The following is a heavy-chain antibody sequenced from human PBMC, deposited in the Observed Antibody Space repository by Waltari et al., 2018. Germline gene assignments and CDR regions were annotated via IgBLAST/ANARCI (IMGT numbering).Heavy chain of an antibody. CDR3: ARHQNSGSSTWAY. D-gene: IGHD1-26*01. CDR2: IYYSGST. Sequence: QLQLQESGPGLVKPSETLSLTCTVSGGSPSSSSYYWGWIRQPPGKGLEWIGSIYYSGSTYYNPSLKSRVTISVDTSKNQFSLKLSSVTAADTAVYYCARHQNSGSSTWAYWGQGTLVTVSS. J-gene: IGHJ4*02. CDR1: GGSPSSSSYY. V-gene: IGHV4-39*01.